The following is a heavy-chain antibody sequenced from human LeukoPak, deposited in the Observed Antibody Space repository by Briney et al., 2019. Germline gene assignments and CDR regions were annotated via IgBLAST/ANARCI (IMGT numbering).Heavy chain of an antibody. CDR2: ISYDGSNK. D-gene: IGHD3-10*01. CDR1: GFTFSSYG. CDR3: AKDGFQYYYGMDV. J-gene: IGHJ6*02. V-gene: IGHV3-30*18. Sequence: GGSLRLSCAASGFTFSSYGMHWVRQAPGKGLEWVAIISYDGSNKYYADSVKGRFTISRDNSKNTLYLQMNSLRAEDTAVYYCAKDGFQYYYGMDVWGQGTTVTVSS.